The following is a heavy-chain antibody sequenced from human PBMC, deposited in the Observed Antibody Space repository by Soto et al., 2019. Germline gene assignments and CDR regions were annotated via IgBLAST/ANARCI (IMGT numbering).Heavy chain of an antibody. Sequence: SETLSLTCAVYGGSFGGYYWSWIRQPPGKGLEWIGEINHSGSTNYNPSLKSRVTISVDTSKNQFSLKLSSVTAADTAVYYCARGLDSSSWYSAGWFDPWGQGTLVTVSS. V-gene: IGHV4-34*01. CDR3: ARGLDSSSWYSAGWFDP. CDR1: GGSFGGYY. CDR2: INHSGST. J-gene: IGHJ5*02. D-gene: IGHD6-13*01.